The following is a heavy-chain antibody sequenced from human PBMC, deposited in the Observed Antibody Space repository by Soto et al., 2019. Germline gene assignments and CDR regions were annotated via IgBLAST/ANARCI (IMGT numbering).Heavy chain of an antibody. CDR2: IVVASGRT. J-gene: IGHJ6*02. V-gene: IGHV1-58*02. CDR1: GFDFGSFG. CDR3: SADHPHTAIGWQV. Sequence: SVKVSCKASGFDFGSFGIQFLRQTRGRGLEWIGWIVVASGRTNYARQFQGRVAFSRDMSSTTAYMDLYDLKSDDTAVYFCSADHPHTAIGWQVWGQGTTVTVSS.